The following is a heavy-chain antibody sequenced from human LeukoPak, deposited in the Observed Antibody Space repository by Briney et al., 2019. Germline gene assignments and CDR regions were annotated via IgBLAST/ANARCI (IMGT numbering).Heavy chain of an antibody. CDR1: GGSFSGYY. J-gene: IGHJ4*02. CDR2: INHSGST. Sequence: SENLSLTCAVYGGSFSGYYWSWIRQPPGKGLEWIGEINHSGSTNYNPSLKSRVTISVDTSKNQFSLKLSSVTAADTAVYYCARRRVPDYWGQGTLVTVSS. CDR3: ARRRVPDY. V-gene: IGHV4-34*01. D-gene: IGHD3-10*01.